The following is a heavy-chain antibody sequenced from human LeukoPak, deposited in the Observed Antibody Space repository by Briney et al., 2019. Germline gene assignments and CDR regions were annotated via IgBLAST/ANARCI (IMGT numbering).Heavy chain of an antibody. CDR3: AKDRGDYTNWFDP. CDR1: GFIFSSFG. Sequence: GGSLRLSCAASGFIFSSFGMHWVRQAPGKGLEWVAFIRYDGSNKYYADSVKGRFTISRDNPKNTLYLQMNSPRAEDTAIYYCAKDRGDYTNWFDPWGQGALVTVSS. D-gene: IGHD4-17*01. CDR2: IRYDGSNK. J-gene: IGHJ5*02. V-gene: IGHV3-30*02.